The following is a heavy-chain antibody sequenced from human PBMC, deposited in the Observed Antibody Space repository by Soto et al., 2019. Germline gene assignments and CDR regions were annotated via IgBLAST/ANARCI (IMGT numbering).Heavy chain of an antibody. CDR2: IIPIFGTA. CDR3: ARALRRHIVVVTAPLYYYYGMDV. Sequence: QVQLVQSGAEVKKPGSSVKVSCTASGGTFSSYAISWVRQAPGQGLEWMGGIIPIFGTANYAQKFQGRVTITADESTSTAYMELSSLRSEDTAVYYCARALRRHIVVVTAPLYYYYGMDVWGQGTTVTVSS. CDR1: GGTFSSYA. J-gene: IGHJ6*02. V-gene: IGHV1-69*01. D-gene: IGHD2-21*02.